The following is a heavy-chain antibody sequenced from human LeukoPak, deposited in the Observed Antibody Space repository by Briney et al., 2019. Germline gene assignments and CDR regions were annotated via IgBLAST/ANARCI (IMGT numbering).Heavy chain of an antibody. CDR1: GNTFTNYW. J-gene: IGHJ3*02. CDR3: ARRRLGKPFDI. V-gene: IGHV5-51*01. Sequence: GESLKISCQGSGNTFTNYWVAWVRQMPGKGLEWMGIIFPGDSDTRYSPSFQGQVTISADKSISTAYLQWSSLKASDTAMYYCARRRLGKPFDIWGQGTMVTVSS. CDR2: IFPGDSDT. D-gene: IGHD7-27*01.